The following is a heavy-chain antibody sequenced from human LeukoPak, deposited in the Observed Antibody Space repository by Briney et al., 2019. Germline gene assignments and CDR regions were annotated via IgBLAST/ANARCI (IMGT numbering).Heavy chain of an antibody. CDR3: ARDLTRYYDSSGYYPCDY. D-gene: IGHD3-22*01. Sequence: GGSLRLSCAASGFTVSSNEMSWVRQAPGKGLEWVSSISGGSTYYADSRKGRFTISRDNSKNTLHLQMNSLRAEDTAVYYCARDLTRYYDSSGYYPCDYWGQGTLVTVSS. J-gene: IGHJ4*02. CDR2: ISGGST. CDR1: GFTVSSNE. V-gene: IGHV3-38-3*01.